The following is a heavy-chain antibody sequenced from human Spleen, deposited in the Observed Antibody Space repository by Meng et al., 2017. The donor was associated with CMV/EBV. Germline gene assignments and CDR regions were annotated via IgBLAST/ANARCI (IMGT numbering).Heavy chain of an antibody. CDR1: GGSISSSAYY. CDR2: IYYSGST. Sequence: SETLSLTCSVSGGSISSSAYYWGWIRQPPGKGLEWIGTIYYSGSTYYNPSLESRVTISVDTSKNQFSLKLRSVTAADTAVYYCARGPDSSGYYYYYFDYWGQGTLVTVSS. V-gene: IGHV4-39*01. D-gene: IGHD3-22*01. CDR3: ARGPDSSGYYYYYFDY. J-gene: IGHJ4*02.